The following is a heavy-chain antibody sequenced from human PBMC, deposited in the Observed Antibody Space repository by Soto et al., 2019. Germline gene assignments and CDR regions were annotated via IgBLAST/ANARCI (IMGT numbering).Heavy chain of an antibody. CDR1: GFSFSSYW. Sequence: EVQLVESGGGLVQPGGSLRLSCVASGFSFSSYWIHWVRQTPGKGLMWVSRINNDGSGTADADSVRGRFTISRDNAKNTLYLQLNSLRAEDTAVYYCARDVAPGYFDYWGQGTPVTVSS. CDR2: INNDGSGT. CDR3: ARDVAPGYFDY. J-gene: IGHJ4*02. V-gene: IGHV3-74*01. D-gene: IGHD2-21*01.